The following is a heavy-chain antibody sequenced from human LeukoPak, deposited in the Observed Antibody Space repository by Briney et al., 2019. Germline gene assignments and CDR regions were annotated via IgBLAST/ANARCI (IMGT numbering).Heavy chain of an antibody. CDR1: GGSISNSY. Sequence: SETLSLTCSVSGGSISNSYWSWVRQAPEKGLEWIGYIHYSGTTNYNPSLKSRVTISVATPKNQFSLTLNSVTAADTAVYYCARGGLYFDLRGQGTLVTVSS. D-gene: IGHD1-26*01. V-gene: IGHV4-59*01. J-gene: IGHJ4*02. CDR2: IHYSGTT. CDR3: ARGGLYFDL.